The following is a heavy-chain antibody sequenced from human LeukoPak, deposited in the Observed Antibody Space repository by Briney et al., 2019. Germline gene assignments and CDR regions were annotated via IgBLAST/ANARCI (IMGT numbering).Heavy chain of an antibody. D-gene: IGHD1-1*01. CDR2: ISGSGGST. CDR1: GFTFTSSA. J-gene: IGHJ4*02. CDR3: AKGQELDDGVFDS. Sequence: GGSLRLSCAASGFTFTSSAMNWVRQAPGKGLEWVSVISGSGGSTDYADSVKGRFTISRDNSKNTLYLQLNSLRVEDTAIYYCAKGQELDDGVFDSWGQGSLVTVSS. V-gene: IGHV3-23*01.